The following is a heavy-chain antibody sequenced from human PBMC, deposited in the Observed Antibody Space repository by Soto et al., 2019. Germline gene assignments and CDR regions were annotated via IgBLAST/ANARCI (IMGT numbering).Heavy chain of an antibody. J-gene: IGHJ3*02. CDR3: ARWGPGDAFDI. CDR1: GGSFSGYY. Sequence: SETLSLTCAVYGGSFSGYYWSWIRQPPGKGLEWIGEINHSGSTYYNPSLKSRVTISVDTSKNQFSLKLSSVTAADTAVYYCARWGPGDAFDIWGQGTMVTVSS. V-gene: IGHV4-34*01. D-gene: IGHD3-16*01. CDR2: INHSGST.